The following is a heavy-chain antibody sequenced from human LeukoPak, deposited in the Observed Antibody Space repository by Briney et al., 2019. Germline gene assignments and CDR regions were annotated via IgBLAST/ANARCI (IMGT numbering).Heavy chain of an antibody. CDR1: GYTFTSYG. CDR2: ISAYNGNT. V-gene: IGHV1-18*01. CDR3: ARVGVYCSGGSCYSAPNPNWFDP. Sequence: GASVKVSCKASGYTFTSYGISWVRQAPGQGLEWMGWISAYNGNTNYAQKLQGRVTMTTDTSTSTAYMELRSLRSDDTAVYYCARVGVYCSGGSCYSAPNPNWFDPWGQGTLVTVSS. J-gene: IGHJ5*02. D-gene: IGHD2-15*01.